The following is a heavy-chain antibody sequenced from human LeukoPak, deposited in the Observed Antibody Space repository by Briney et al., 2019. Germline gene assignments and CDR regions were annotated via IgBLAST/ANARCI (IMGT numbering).Heavy chain of an antibody. CDR2: INPNSGGT. D-gene: IGHD1-26*01. Sequence: GASVKVSCKASGYTFTGYYMHWVRQAPGQGLEWMGWINPNSGGTNYAQKFQGRVTMTRDTSISTAYMELSRLRSDDTAVYYCARGRAGIVGAQAGDYWGQGTLVTVSS. J-gene: IGHJ4*02. V-gene: IGHV1-2*02. CDR3: ARGRAGIVGAQAGDY. CDR1: GYTFTGYY.